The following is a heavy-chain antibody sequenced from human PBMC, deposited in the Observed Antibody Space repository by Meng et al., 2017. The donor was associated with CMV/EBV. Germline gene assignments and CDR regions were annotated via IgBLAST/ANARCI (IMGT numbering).Heavy chain of an antibody. CDR1: GFTFSSYS. CDR3: AKDADSSSWYMYYGMDV. J-gene: IGHJ6*02. D-gene: IGHD6-13*01. CDR2: ISSSSSYT. Sequence: LSLTCAASGFTFSSYSIIWVRQSPGKGLEWVSSISSSSSYTFYIDSVKGRFTISRDNAKNLVYLQMNSLRAEDTALYYCAKDADSSSWYMYYGMDVWGQGTTVTVSS. V-gene: IGHV3-21*04.